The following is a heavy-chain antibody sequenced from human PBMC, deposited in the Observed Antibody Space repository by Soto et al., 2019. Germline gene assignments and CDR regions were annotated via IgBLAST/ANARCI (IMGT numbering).Heavy chain of an antibody. CDR3: ARPYYYDSSATESFDS. Sequence: GGSLRLSCAASGFTFSSYSMNWVRQAPGKGLEWVSSISGIGTYIYCADSVKGRFTISRDNAKNSLYLQMNSLRAEDTAVYYCARPYYYDSSATESFDSWGQGTLVTVSS. CDR2: ISGIGTYI. D-gene: IGHD3-22*01. CDR1: GFTFSSYS. V-gene: IGHV3-21*01. J-gene: IGHJ4*02.